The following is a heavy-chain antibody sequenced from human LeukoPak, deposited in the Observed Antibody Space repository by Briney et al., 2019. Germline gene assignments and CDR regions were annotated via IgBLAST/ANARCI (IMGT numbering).Heavy chain of an antibody. V-gene: IGHV4-34*01. CDR3: ARELHGYNYYFDY. CDR2: INHSGST. J-gene: IGHJ4*02. Sequence: SETLSLTCAVYGGSFSGYYWSWIRQPPGKGLEWIGEINHSGSTNYNPSLKSRVTISVDTSKNQFSLKLSSVTAADAAVYYCARELHGYNYYFDYWGQGTLVTVSS. CDR1: GGSFSGYY. D-gene: IGHD5-24*01.